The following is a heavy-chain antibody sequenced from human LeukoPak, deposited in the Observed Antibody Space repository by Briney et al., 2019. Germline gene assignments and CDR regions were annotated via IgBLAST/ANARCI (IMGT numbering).Heavy chain of an antibody. CDR2: ISRGSDSI. Sequence: GGSLRLSCAASGFTFSDRSMNWVRQTPGKGLEWVSYISRGSDSIYYGDSVKGRFTISRDNAKNSLYLQMNSLRADDTAVYYCARGDTSAWDFDSWGQGILVTVSS. D-gene: IGHD3-22*01. V-gene: IGHV3-48*01. CDR3: ARGDTSAWDFDS. J-gene: IGHJ4*02. CDR1: GFTFSDRS.